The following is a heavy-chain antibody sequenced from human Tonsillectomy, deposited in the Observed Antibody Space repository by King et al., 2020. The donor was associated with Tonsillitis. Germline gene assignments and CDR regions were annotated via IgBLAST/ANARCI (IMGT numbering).Heavy chain of an antibody. D-gene: IGHD5-18*01. Sequence: VQLQESGPGLVKPSQTLSLTCTVSGGSISSGGYYWSWIRQHPGKGLEWIGDIHHSGSTYYNPSLRSRVTISVDTSKNQFSLKMSSVTVADTAVYYCARRPIRGYSYGWLDYWGQGTLVTVSS. CDR2: IHHSGST. CDR3: ARRPIRGYSYGWLDY. J-gene: IGHJ4*02. V-gene: IGHV4-31*03. CDR1: GGSISSGGYY.